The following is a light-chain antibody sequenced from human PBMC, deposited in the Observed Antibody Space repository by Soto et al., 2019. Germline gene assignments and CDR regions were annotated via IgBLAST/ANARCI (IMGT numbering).Light chain of an antibody. J-gene: IGKJ4*01. CDR1: QSISSW. V-gene: IGKV1-5*01. CDR3: QQYNSYST. Sequence: DVQMTQSPSTLSASIGDRVTTTCRARQSISSWVAWYQQKPGKAPQLLISGASGLQGGVPSRFSGSGSGTEFILTISSLQPDDFATYYCQQYNSYSTFGGGIKVEIE. CDR2: GAS.